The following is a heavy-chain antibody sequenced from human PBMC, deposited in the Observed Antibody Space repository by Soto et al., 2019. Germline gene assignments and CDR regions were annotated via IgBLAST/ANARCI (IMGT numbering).Heavy chain of an antibody. CDR2: ISSSSSYI. CDR1: GFTFSSYS. D-gene: IGHD3-22*01. J-gene: IGHJ4*02. Sequence: VGSLRLSGAASGFTFSSYSMNWVRQAPGKGLEWVSSISSSSSYIYYADSVKGRFTISRDNAKNSLYLQMNSLRAEDTAVYYCATSITMIVVANPLDYWGQGTLVTVSS. V-gene: IGHV3-21*01. CDR3: ATSITMIVVANPLDY.